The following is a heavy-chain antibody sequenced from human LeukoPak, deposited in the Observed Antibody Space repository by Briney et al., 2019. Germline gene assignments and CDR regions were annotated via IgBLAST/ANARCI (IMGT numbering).Heavy chain of an antibody. J-gene: IGHJ4*02. Sequence: GGSLRLSCVVSGFRFSNYWMTWVRQAPGKGLEWVANMNQDGSQKYYVDSVRGRFTISRDNAKSSLYLQMNSVRAEDTAVYYCARGGRWLQLIHLMDYWGQGTLVTVSS. V-gene: IGHV3-7*03. CDR2: MNQDGSQK. CDR3: ARGGRWLQLIHLMDY. CDR1: GFRFSNYW. D-gene: IGHD5-24*01.